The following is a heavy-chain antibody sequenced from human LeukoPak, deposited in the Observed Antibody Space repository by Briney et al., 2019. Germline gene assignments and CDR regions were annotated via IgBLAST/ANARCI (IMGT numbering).Heavy chain of an antibody. Sequence: GRSLRLSCAASGFTFSSYAMHWVRQAPGKGLEWVSVIYSGGSTYYADSVKGRFTISRDNSKNTLYLQMNSLRAEDTAVYYCARDRHMRECAFDIWGQGTMVTVSS. CDR1: GFTFSSYA. CDR2: IYSGGST. V-gene: IGHV3-66*01. CDR3: ARDRHMRECAFDI. J-gene: IGHJ3*02. D-gene: IGHD2-21*01.